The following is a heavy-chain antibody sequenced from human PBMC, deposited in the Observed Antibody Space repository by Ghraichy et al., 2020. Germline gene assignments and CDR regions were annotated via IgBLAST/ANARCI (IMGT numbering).Heavy chain of an antibody. D-gene: IGHD3-16*01. CDR3: AKGIGAIYYDGMDV. CDR2: ISWDGGST. J-gene: IGHJ6*02. CDR1: GFTFDDCT. V-gene: IGHV3-43*01. Sequence: GSLRLSCVVSGFTFDDCTMHWVRQAPGKGLEWVSLISWDGGSTFYADSVKGRFTISRDNTRNSLYLQMNSLRTEDTALYFCAKGIGAIYYDGMDVWGQGTTVTVSS.